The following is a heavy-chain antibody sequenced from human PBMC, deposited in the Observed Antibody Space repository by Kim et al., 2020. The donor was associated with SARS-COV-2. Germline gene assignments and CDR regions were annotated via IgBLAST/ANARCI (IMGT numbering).Heavy chain of an antibody. V-gene: IGHV1-46*01. J-gene: IGHJ6*02. CDR1: GYTFTSYY. CDR3: AREGGGVPYYDFWSGYYTTYGMDV. CDR2: INPSGGST. D-gene: IGHD3-3*01. Sequence: ASVKVSCKASGYTFTSYYMHWVRQAPGQGLEWMGIINPSGGSTSYAQKFQGRVTMTRDTSTSTVYMELSSLRSEDTAVYYCAREGGGVPYYDFWSGYYTTYGMDVWGQGTTVTVSS.